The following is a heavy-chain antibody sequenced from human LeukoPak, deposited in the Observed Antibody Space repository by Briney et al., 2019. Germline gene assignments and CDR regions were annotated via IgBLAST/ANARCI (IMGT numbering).Heavy chain of an antibody. V-gene: IGHV3-21*01. Sequence: GGSLRLSCAASGFTFSSYSMNWVRQAPGKGLEWVSSISSSSSYLYYADSVKGRFTISRDNAKNSLYLQMNSLRAEDTAVFHAEDGIRDFDWLFRFDPWGQGTLVTVSS. CDR1: GFTFSSYS. CDR2: ISSSSSYL. J-gene: IGHJ5*02. D-gene: IGHD3-9*01. CDR3: EDGIRDFDWLFRFDP.